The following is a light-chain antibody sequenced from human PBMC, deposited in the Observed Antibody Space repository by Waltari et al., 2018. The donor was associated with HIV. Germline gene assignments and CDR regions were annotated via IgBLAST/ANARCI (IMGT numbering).Light chain of an antibody. V-gene: IGLV1-47*01. CDR3: AAWDDSLNDVV. CDR1: SSNIGSNY. CDR2: RNN. Sequence: QSVLTQPPSASGTPGQRVTISCSGSSSNIGSNYVYWYHQLPGTAPKLLIYRNNQRPSGVPYRFSGSKSGTSASLAISGIRSEDEDDYYCAAWDDSLNDVVFGGGTKLTVL. J-gene: IGLJ2*01.